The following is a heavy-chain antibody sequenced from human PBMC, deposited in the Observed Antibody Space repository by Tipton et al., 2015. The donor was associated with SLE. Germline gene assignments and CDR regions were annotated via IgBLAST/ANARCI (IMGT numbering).Heavy chain of an antibody. J-gene: IGHJ4*02. CDR1: GFTFSSYA. D-gene: IGHD2-21*01. CDR2: ISYDGSNK. CDR3: ATRDRRSGHLAY. Sequence: SLRLSCAASGFTFSSYAMHWVRQAPGKGLEWVAVISYDGSNKYYADSVKGRFTISRDNSKNTLYLQMNSLRAEDTAVYYCATRDRRSGHLAYWGQGTLVTVSS. V-gene: IGHV3-30*04.